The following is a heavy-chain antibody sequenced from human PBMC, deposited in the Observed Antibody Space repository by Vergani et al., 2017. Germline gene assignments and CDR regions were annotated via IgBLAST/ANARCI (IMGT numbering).Heavy chain of an antibody. CDR3: ARLYGLDSSGSKYFDY. V-gene: IGHV5-51*01. CDR1: GYSFTNYW. J-gene: IGHJ4*02. D-gene: IGHD3-22*01. Sequence: EVRLVQSGAEVKKPGESLKISCQISGYSFTNYWIGWVRQMPGKGLEWMGIIHPADSDTRYSPSFQGQVTISVDKSISTAYLQRSSLRASDSAMYYCARLYGLDSSGSKYFDYWGQGTLVTVSS. CDR2: IHPADSDT.